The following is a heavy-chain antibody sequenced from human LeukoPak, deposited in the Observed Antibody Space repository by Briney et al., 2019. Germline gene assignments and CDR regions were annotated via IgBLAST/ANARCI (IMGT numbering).Heavy chain of an antibody. V-gene: IGHV3-30*02. CDR1: GFTFSSYA. D-gene: IGHD4-17*01. J-gene: IGHJ6*03. CDR3: ARDATTELGTVYMDV. CDR2: IHYDGSNN. Sequence: SGGSLRLSCAASGFTFSSYAMHWVRQAPGKGLEWVAFIHYDGSNNYYADSVKGRFTISRDNSKNSLYLQMNSLRVEDTAVYYCARDATTELGTVYMDVWGKGTTVTISS.